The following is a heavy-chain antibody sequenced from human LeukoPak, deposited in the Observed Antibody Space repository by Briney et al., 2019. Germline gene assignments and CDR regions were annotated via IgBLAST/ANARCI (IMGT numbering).Heavy chain of an antibody. CDR1: GFTFSNFV. Sequence: GGSLRLSCSTSGFTFSNFVMQWVRQTPGKGLEYVSVISTDGSQYYPDSVKGRFTIFRDNSRNTLYLQMNSLRPEDTAIYYCAKNDGNIWQPHSWGQGTLVTVSS. CDR3: AKNDGNIWQPHS. CDR2: ISTDGSQ. V-gene: IGHV3-64D*06. J-gene: IGHJ4*02.